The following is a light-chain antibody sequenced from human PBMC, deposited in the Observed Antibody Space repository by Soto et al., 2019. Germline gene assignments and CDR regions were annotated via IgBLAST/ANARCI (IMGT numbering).Light chain of an antibody. Sequence: ALQLTQSPSSLSASVGDRVTITCRASQGISSALAWYQQKPGKAPKLLIYDASSLESGVPSRFSGSGSGTDFTLTISSLQTEDFATYYCQQFNSYPHTFGQGTRLEIK. CDR1: QGISSA. J-gene: IGKJ5*01. V-gene: IGKV1-13*02. CDR2: DAS. CDR3: QQFNSYPHT.